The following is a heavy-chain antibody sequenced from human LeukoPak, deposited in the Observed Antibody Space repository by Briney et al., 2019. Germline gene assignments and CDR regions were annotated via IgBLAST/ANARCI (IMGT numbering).Heavy chain of an antibody. J-gene: IGHJ4*02. CDR3: ARYNNFDYHFDY. D-gene: IGHD4-11*01. V-gene: IGHV4-4*07. Sequence: PSETLSLACTVSGGSISSHFWSWIRQPAGKGLEWIGRVLTSGSTIYNPSLKSRVTISVDTSKNQFSLRLSSVTAADTAVYYCARYNNFDYHFDYWGQGTLVTVSS. CDR1: GGSISSHF. CDR2: VLTSGST.